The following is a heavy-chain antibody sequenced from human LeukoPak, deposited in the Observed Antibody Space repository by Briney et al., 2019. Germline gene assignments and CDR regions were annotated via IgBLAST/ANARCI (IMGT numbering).Heavy chain of an antibody. D-gene: IGHD3-3*01. CDR2: IKLDGSEK. V-gene: IGHV3-7*03. J-gene: IGHJ6*02. CDR3: ARGGDSWSGYSYGMDV. Sequence: GGSLRLSCVASGFTFGKYWMSWVRQAPGKGLEWVANIKLDGSEKNYVDSVKGRFTISRDNTKNSLYLQMNSLRAEDTAVFYCARGGDSWSGYSYGMDVWGQGTTVTVSS. CDR1: GFTFGKYW.